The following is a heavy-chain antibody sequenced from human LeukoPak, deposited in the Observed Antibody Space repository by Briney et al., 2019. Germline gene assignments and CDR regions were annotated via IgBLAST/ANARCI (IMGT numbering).Heavy chain of an antibody. Sequence: ASETLSLTCTVSGDSISTYYWSWIRQPAGKGLEWIGRIYSSGSTNYNPSLKSRVTMSVDTSKNQFSLKLSSVTAADTAVYYCARDRCSSTSCYTDWFDPWGQGTLVTVSS. CDR1: GDSISTYY. D-gene: IGHD2-2*02. V-gene: IGHV4-4*07. J-gene: IGHJ5*02. CDR3: ARDRCSSTSCYTDWFDP. CDR2: IYSSGST.